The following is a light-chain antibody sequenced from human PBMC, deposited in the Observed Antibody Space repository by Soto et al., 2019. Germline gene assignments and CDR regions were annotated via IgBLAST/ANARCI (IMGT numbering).Light chain of an antibody. J-gene: IGKJ1*01. CDR1: QTISRW. CDR2: DAS. CDR3: QQYNSYST. V-gene: IGKV1-5*01. Sequence: DIQITQSPSTLSGSVGDRVTITCRASQTISRWLAWYQQKPGKAPKLLIYDASSLESGVPSRSGGSGSRKEFTLTISSLQPDYFATYYCQQYNSYSTFGQGTKVDIK.